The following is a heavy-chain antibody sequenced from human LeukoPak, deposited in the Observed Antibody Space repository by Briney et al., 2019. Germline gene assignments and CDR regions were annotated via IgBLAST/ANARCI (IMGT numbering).Heavy chain of an antibody. Sequence: GGSLRLSCAASGFTFSSYGMHWVRQAPGKGLEWVAVISYDGSNKYYADSVKGRFTISRDNSKNTLYLQMNSLRAEDTAAYYCAKDGGAPYNWNDDPWSLFDYWGQGTLVTVSS. D-gene: IGHD1-20*01. CDR3: AKDGGAPYNWNDDPWSLFDY. J-gene: IGHJ4*02. CDR2: ISYDGSNK. V-gene: IGHV3-30*18. CDR1: GFTFSSYG.